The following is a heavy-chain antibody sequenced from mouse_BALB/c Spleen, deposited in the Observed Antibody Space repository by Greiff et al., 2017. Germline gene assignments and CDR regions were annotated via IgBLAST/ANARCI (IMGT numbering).Heavy chain of an antibody. J-gene: IGHJ2*01. CDR3: ARDIEGGLPLFDY. Sequence: DVKLQESGGGLVQPGGSLRLSCATSGFTFTDYYMSWVRQPPGKALEWLGFIRNKANGYTTEYSASVKGRFTISRDNSQSILYLQMNTLRAEDSATYYCARDIEGGLPLFDYWGQGTTLTVSS. CDR1: GFTFTDYY. D-gene: IGHD2-2*01. CDR2: IRNKANGYTT. V-gene: IGHV7-3*02.